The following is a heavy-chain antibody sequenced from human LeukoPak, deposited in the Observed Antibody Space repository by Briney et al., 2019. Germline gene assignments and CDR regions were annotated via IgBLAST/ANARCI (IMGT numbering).Heavy chain of an antibody. D-gene: IGHD3-9*01. Sequence: ASVKVPCKASGYTFTSCAMNWVRQAPGQGLEWMGWINTNTGNPTYAQGFTGRFVFSLDTSVSTAYLQISSLKAEDTAVYYCARVQYDILTGYYVFDYWGQGTLVTVSS. J-gene: IGHJ4*02. V-gene: IGHV7-4-1*02. CDR2: INTNTGNP. CDR3: ARVQYDILTGYYVFDY. CDR1: GYTFTSCA.